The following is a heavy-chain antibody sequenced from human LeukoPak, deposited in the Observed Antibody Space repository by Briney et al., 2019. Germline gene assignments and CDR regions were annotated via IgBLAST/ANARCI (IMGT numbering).Heavy chain of an antibody. Sequence: PGGSLRLSCAASGFTFSNYAMNWVRQAPGKGLEWVSAITGSGGTAYYADSVKGRFTISRDNSKNTLYLQMNSLRAEDTAVYYCAKSGSYFCYYIDYWGQGTLVTVSS. CDR1: GFTFSNYA. J-gene: IGHJ4*02. D-gene: IGHD1-26*01. CDR2: ITGSGGTA. CDR3: AKSGSYFCYYIDY. V-gene: IGHV3-23*01.